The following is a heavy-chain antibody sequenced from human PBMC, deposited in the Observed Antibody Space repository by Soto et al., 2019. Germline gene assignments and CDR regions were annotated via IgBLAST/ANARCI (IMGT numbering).Heavy chain of an antibody. CDR3: ARSRSSAMVTSDY. J-gene: IGHJ4*02. Sequence: QVQLVQSGTEVKKPGASVKVSCKTSGYSFPDYGVTWVRQAPGEGLQWMGWSAAYNDDTDYAQDFQGRVTMTTDTSTSTAYMELRSLRSADTAVYFFARSRSSAMVTSDYWGQGTLVTVSS. V-gene: IGHV1-18*01. D-gene: IGHD2-2*01. CDR1: GYSFPDYG. CDR2: SAAYNDDT.